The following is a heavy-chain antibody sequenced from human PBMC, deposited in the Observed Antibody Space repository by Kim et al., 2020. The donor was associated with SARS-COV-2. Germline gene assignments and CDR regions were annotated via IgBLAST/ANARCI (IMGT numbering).Heavy chain of an antibody. CDR2: IVEDGSVK. D-gene: IGHD2-8*01. J-gene: IGHJ4*01. CDR3: ARDWSSSTKCFDS. Sequence: GGSLRLSCAASGFTFSNYYMSWVRQAPGKGLEWVAKIVEDGSVKDYVDSVKGRFTISRDNTKNSLYLEMNSLRDEDTAVYYCARDWSSSTKCFDSWGRNPGHRLL. CDR1: GFTFSNYY. V-gene: IGHV3-7*01.